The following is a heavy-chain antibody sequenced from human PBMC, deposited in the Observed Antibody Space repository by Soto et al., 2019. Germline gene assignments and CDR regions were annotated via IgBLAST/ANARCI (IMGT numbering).Heavy chain of an antibody. CDR2: ISAYNGNT. V-gene: IGHV1-18*01. Sequence: ASVKVSCKASGYTFTSYGISWVRQAPGQGLEWMGWISAYNGNTNYAQKLQGRVTMTTDTSTSTAYMELRSLRSDDTAVYYCARGRITIFGVVLTWFAYRGQGTLVTVSS. D-gene: IGHD3-3*01. CDR3: ARGRITIFGVVLTWFAY. CDR1: GYTFTSYG. J-gene: IGHJ4*02.